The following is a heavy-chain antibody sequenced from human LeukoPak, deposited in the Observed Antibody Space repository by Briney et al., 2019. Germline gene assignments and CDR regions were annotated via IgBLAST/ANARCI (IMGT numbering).Heavy chain of an antibody. CDR2: MYYSGIT. CDR1: GGSISTSGYY. J-gene: IGHJ5*02. CDR3: ARHWKYCNIGDCHDNWFDP. D-gene: IGHD2-8*01. Sequence: SETLSLTCSVSGGSISTSGYYWRWLRQPPGKGLEWIASMYYSGITYYNPSLKSRVTTSVDMSKNQFSLKLTSVTAADTAVYYCARHWKYCNIGDCHDNWFDPWGQGTLVTVSS. V-gene: IGHV4-39*01.